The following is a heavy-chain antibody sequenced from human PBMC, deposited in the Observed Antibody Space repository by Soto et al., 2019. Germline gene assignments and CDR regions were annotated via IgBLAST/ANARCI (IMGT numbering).Heavy chain of an antibody. V-gene: IGHV4-39*01. J-gene: IGHJ4*02. CDR2: IYYSGST. D-gene: IGHD4-17*01. Sequence: PSETLSLTCTVSGGSISSSSYYWGWIRQPPGKGLEWIGSIYYSGSTYYNPSLKSRVTISVDTSKNQFSLKLSSVTAADTAVYYCASLYGDYDYWGQGTLVTVSS. CDR1: GGSISSSSYY. CDR3: ASLYGDYDY.